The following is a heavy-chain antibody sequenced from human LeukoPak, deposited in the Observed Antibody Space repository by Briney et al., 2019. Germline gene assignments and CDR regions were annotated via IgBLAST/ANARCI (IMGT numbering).Heavy chain of an antibody. J-gene: IGHJ4*02. D-gene: IGHD3-10*01. CDR1: GFTSTNAW. CDR2: IKSKTDGETT. V-gene: IGHV3-15*01. Sequence: GGSLRLSCVDSGFTSTNAWMSWVRQAPGKGLEWIGRIKSKTDGETTNYAEPVRGRFTISRDDSKSAVYLQMNSLKIEDTAVYYCTTDLGTYYHGSQRLIPVDYWGQGTLVTVSS. CDR3: TTDLGTYYHGSQRLIPVDY.